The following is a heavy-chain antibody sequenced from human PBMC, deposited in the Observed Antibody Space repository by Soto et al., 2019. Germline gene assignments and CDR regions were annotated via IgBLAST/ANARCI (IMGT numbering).Heavy chain of an antibody. J-gene: IGHJ6*03. CDR1: GGSMSSSSYY. D-gene: IGHD1-26*01. Sequence: SETLSLTCTVSGGSMSSSSYYWGWIRQPPGKGLEWIGSIYYSGSTYYNPSLKSRVTISVDTSKNQFSLKLSSVTAADTAVYYCASPSSGWYQASGAYYYYYMDVWGKGTTVTVSS. V-gene: IGHV4-39*01. CDR3: ASPSSGWYQASGAYYYYYMDV. CDR2: IYYSGST.